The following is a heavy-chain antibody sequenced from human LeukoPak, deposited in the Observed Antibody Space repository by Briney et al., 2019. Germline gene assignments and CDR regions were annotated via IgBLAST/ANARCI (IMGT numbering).Heavy chain of an antibody. Sequence: GGSLRLSCAASGFTFSSNWMYWVRQAPGKGLVWVSYISSDGSSTNYADPVKGRSTISRDNAKNTLYVQMNSLRADDTAVYYCARGRPGNYFDYWGQGTLVTVSS. V-gene: IGHV3-74*01. D-gene: IGHD1-26*01. J-gene: IGHJ4*02. CDR3: ARGRPGNYFDY. CDR1: GFTFSSNW. CDR2: ISSDGSST.